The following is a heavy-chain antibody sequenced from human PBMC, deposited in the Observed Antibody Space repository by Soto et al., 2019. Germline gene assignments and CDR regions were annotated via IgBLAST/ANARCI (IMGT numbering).Heavy chain of an antibody. Sequence: GASVKVSCKASGGTFSSYAISWVRQAPGQGLEWMGGIIPIFGTANYAQKFQGRVTITADKSTSTAYMELSSLRSEDTAVYYCARDRPRAVVSGYDADDYWGQGTLVTAPQ. CDR3: ARDRPRAVVSGYDADDY. CDR2: IIPIFGTA. J-gene: IGHJ4*02. CDR1: GGTFSSYA. D-gene: IGHD5-12*01. V-gene: IGHV1-69*06.